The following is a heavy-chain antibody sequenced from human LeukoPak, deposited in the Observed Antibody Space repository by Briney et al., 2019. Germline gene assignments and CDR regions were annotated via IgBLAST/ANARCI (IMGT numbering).Heavy chain of an antibody. J-gene: IGHJ4*02. Sequence: PGRSLRLSCTASGFTFGDYAMSWVRQAPGKGLEWVGFIRSKTFGGTTEYAASVKGRFTISRDDSKSIAYLQMNSLKTEDTAVYYCTGYSSGWYSTDYWGRGTLVTVSS. CDR2: IRSKTFGGTT. D-gene: IGHD6-19*01. V-gene: IGHV3-49*04. CDR3: TGYSSGWYSTDY. CDR1: GFTFGDYA.